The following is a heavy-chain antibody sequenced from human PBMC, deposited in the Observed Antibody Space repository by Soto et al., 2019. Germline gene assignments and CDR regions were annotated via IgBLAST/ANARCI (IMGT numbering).Heavy chain of an antibody. Sequence: SETLSLTCTVFGGPISSSYWSWIRQPPGKGLEWIGHIYNRGSTNYNPSLKSRVTISLDMSKNHFSLKLSSVTAADTAVYYCARGGIAAAGPVGFDRWGQGTLVTVSS. D-gene: IGHD6-13*01. CDR3: ARGGIAAAGPVGFDR. J-gene: IGHJ5*02. CDR1: GGPISSSY. V-gene: IGHV4-59*08. CDR2: IYNRGST.